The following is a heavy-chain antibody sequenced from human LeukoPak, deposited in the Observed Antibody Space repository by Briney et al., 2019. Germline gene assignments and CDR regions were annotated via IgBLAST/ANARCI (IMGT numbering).Heavy chain of an antibody. V-gene: IGHV4-39*01. J-gene: IGHJ5*02. Sequence: SGPTLVNPTQTLTLTCTFSGFSLSTSGVGVGWIRQPPGKGLEWIGSIYYSGSTYYNPSLKSRVTISVDTSKNQFSLKLSSVTAADTAVYYCARRISVYCSGGSCYGNWFDPWGQGTLVTVSS. D-gene: IGHD2-15*01. CDR3: ARRISVYCSGGSCYGNWFDP. CDR2: IYYSGST. CDR1: GFSLSTSGVG.